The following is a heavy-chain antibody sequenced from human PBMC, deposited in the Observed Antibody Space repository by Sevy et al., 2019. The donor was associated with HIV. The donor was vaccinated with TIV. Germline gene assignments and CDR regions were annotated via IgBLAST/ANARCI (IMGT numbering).Heavy chain of an antibody. J-gene: IGHJ4*02. V-gene: IGHV7-4-1*02. CDR1: GYTFTSYI. CDR3: TRGYCSGGTCSPGGY. CDR2: INTMTGNP. Sequence: GSVKVSCKASGYTFTSYIMSWVRQAPGQGLEWMGWINTMTGNPTYAQGFTGRFVFSLDTSASTAYLQISSLKAEDSAVYYCTRGYCSGGTCSPGGYWGQGTLVTVSS. D-gene: IGHD2-15*01.